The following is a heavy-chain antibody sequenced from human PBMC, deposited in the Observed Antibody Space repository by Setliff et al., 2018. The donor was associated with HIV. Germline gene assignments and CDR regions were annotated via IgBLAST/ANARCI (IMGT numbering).Heavy chain of an antibody. CDR2: INPKTGDT. CDR1: GYTFTYLF. Sequence: ASVKVSCKASGYTFTYLFIHWVRLAPGRGLEWVGLINPKTGDTSYAQKFQGRVTMTRDTSISTAYMELRSLTSDDTAVYYCARKYYDILTGYYAADYWGQGTLVTVSS. J-gene: IGHJ4*02. D-gene: IGHD3-9*01. V-gene: IGHV1-2*02. CDR3: ARKYYDILTGYYAADY.